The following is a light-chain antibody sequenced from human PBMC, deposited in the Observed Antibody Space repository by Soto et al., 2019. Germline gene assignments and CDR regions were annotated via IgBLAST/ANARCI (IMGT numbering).Light chain of an antibody. Sequence: QSVLTQPASVSGSPGQSITISCTGTSSDVGTYNYVSWYQQHPGKAPKLIIYDVSTRPSGLSNRFSGSKSGNTASLTISGLQAEEEADYFCSSYASTSTLVVFGGGTKLTVL. CDR3: SSYASTSTLVV. CDR1: SSDVGTYNY. V-gene: IGLV2-14*01. J-gene: IGLJ2*01. CDR2: DVS.